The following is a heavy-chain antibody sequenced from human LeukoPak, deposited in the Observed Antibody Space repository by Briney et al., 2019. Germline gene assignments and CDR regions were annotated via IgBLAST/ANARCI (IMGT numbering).Heavy chain of an antibody. CDR2: ISYDGTNK. CDR3: ARARGRGYSSTWSNYFDF. D-gene: IGHD6-13*01. Sequence: PGTSLRLSCAASGFTFSSNAMHWVRQAPGKGLEWVAVISYDGTNKYYADSVKGRFTISRDSSKSTLYLQMNSLRTEDTAVYYCARARGRGYSSTWSNYFDFWGQGTLVTVSS. V-gene: IGHV3-30-3*01. CDR1: GFTFSSNA. J-gene: IGHJ4*02.